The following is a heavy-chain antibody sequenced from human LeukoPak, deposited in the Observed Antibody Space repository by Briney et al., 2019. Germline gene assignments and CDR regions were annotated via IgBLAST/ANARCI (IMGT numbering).Heavy chain of an antibody. J-gene: IGHJ4*02. D-gene: IGHD2-15*01. V-gene: IGHV3-9*01. Sequence: PGRSLRLSCAASGFTFDDYAMHWVRQAPGKGLEWVSGISWNSGSMGYADSVKGRFTISRDNAKNSLYLQMNSLRAEDTALYYCAKGSYCSGGSCYSIAYFDYWGQGTLVTVSS. CDR1: GFTFDDYA. CDR2: ISWNSGSM. CDR3: AKGSYCSGGSCYSIAYFDY.